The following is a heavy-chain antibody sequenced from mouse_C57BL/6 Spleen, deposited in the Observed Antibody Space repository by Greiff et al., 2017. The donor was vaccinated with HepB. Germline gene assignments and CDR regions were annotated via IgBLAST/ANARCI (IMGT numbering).Heavy chain of an antibody. J-gene: IGHJ4*01. V-gene: IGHV1-55*01. CDR1: GYTFTSYW. D-gene: IGHD2-5*01. CDR3: AREGDSNPYYAMDY. CDR2: IYPGSGST. Sequence: QVQLQQPGAELVKPGASVKMSCKASGYTFTSYWITWVKQRPGQGLEWIGDIYPGSGSTNYNEKFKSKATLTVDTSSSTAYMQLSSLTSEDSAVYYCAREGDSNPYYAMDYWGQGTSVTVSS.